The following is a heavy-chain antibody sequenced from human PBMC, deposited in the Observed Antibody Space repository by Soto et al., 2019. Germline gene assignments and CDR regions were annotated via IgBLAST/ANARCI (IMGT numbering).Heavy chain of an antibody. D-gene: IGHD7-27*01. CDR2: IYYSGST. Sequence: QVQLQESGPGLVKPSGTLSLTFTVSGGSISSYYWSWIRQPPGKGLEWIAYIYYSGSTNYNPSLKSRFTISVDTSQNQLSLKLSSVTAADTAVYYCARRWGTYFDYWGQGTLVTVSS. CDR3: ARRWGTYFDY. J-gene: IGHJ4*02. V-gene: IGHV4-59*01. CDR1: GGSISSYY.